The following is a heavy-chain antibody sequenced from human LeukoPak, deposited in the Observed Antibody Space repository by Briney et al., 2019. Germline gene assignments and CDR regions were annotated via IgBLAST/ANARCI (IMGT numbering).Heavy chain of an antibody. CDR1: GFTFDDYA. CDR3: AKDRSPGAYYFDY. D-gene: IGHD7-27*01. J-gene: IGHJ4*02. Sequence: AGGSLRLSCAASGFTFDDYAMHWVRQAPGKGLEWVSSISWNSGRIGYADSVKGRFTISRDNAKNSLYLQMSSLRPGDTALYYCAKDRSPGAYYFDYWGQGTLVTVSS. V-gene: IGHV3-9*01. CDR2: ISWNSGRI.